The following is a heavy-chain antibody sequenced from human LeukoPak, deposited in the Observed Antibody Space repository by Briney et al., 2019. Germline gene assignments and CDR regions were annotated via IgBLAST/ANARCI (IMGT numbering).Heavy chain of an antibody. V-gene: IGHV3-7*01. CDR1: GFTFSSYW. Sequence: GGSLRLSCAASGFTFSSYWMSWVRQAPGKGLEWVANIKQDGSEKYYVDSVKGRFTISRDNAKNSLYLQMNSLRAEDTAVYYCARGSPHVDTAIFLDYWGQGTLVTVSS. CDR2: IKQDGSEK. J-gene: IGHJ4*02. D-gene: IGHD5-18*01. CDR3: ARGSPHVDTAIFLDY.